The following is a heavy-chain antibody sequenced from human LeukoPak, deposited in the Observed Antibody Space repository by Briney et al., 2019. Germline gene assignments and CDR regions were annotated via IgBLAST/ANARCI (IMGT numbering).Heavy chain of an antibody. V-gene: IGHV1-46*01. Sequence: ASVKVSCKASGYTFTSYYMHWVRQAPGQGLEWMGIINPSGGSTSYAQKFQGRVTMTRDMSTSTVYMELSSLRSDDTAVYYCARGGSGWTTFDYWGQGTLVTVSS. CDR3: ARGGSGWTTFDY. CDR2: INPSGGST. D-gene: IGHD6-19*01. J-gene: IGHJ4*02. CDR1: GYTFTSYY.